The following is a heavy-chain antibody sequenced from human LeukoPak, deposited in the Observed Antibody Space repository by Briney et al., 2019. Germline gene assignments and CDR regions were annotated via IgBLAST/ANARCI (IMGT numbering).Heavy chain of an antibody. V-gene: IGHV4-39*07. J-gene: IGHJ4*02. CDR1: GGSISSSSYY. CDR2: INHSGST. Sequence: SETLSLTCTVSGGSISSSSYYWGWIRQPPGKGLEWIGEINHSGSTNYNPSLKSRVTISVDTSKNQFSLKLSSVTAADTAVYYCARVLWFGESDSYYFDYWGQGTLVTVSS. D-gene: IGHD3-10*01. CDR3: ARVLWFGESDSYYFDY.